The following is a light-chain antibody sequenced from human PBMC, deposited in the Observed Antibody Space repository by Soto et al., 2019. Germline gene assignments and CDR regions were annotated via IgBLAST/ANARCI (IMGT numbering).Light chain of an antibody. Sequence: QSALTQPASLSGSPGQSITISCTGTSGDVGDYNSVSWYQQHPGKAPKLLIYEVSNRPSGVSNRFSGSKSGNTASLTISGLQTDDEADYYCSSYTTSSALDYVFGTGTKLNVL. CDR1: SGDVGDYNS. CDR3: SSYTTSSALDYV. V-gene: IGLV2-14*01. CDR2: EVS. J-gene: IGLJ1*01.